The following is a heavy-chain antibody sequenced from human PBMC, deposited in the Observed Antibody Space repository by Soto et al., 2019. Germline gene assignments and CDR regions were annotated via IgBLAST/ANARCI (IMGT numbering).Heavy chain of an antibody. CDR3: ARSYYDSIGCTVGP. CDR1: GGSGGSFSGYY. D-gene: IGHD3-22*01. J-gene: IGHJ5*02. CDR2: MYFGGSF. Sequence: SETLSLTCAVYGGSGGSFSGYYWSWIRQPPGKGLEWIGFMYFGGSFNYNPSLASRVTISVETSKNQFSMKMTSVTAADTAVYYCARSYYDSIGCTVGPWGQGTLVTVSS. V-gene: IGHV4-59*02.